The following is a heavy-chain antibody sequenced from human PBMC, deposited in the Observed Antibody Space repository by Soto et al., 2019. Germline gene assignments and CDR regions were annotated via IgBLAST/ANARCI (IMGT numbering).Heavy chain of an antibody. J-gene: IGHJ4*02. CDR1: GFTSSRFA. V-gene: IGHV3-23*01. Sequence: EVQLLESGGGLVQPGGSLRLSCVASGFTSSRFAMNWVRQAPGKGLEWVSAVSGSVGGTYYADSVKGRFTISRDKSKNTLYLQRNSLRAEDTAVYYCAKEAFDSTVTTYFDSWGQGTLVTVSS. CDR3: AKEAFDSTVTTYFDS. D-gene: IGHD4-17*01. CDR2: VSGSVGGT.